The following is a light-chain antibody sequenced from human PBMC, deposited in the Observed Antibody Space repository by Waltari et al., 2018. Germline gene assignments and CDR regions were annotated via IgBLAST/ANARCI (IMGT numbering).Light chain of an antibody. Sequence: EIVLTQSPGPLSLSPGERATLSCRASQSVSSNYLAWYQQQPFQAPRLLIYGASIRATGIPDRFSGSGSGTDFTLTISRLEPEDFAVYYCQQYGNSLTFGGGTKVEIK. J-gene: IGKJ4*01. V-gene: IGKV3-20*01. CDR1: QSVSSNY. CDR3: QQYGNSLT. CDR2: GAS.